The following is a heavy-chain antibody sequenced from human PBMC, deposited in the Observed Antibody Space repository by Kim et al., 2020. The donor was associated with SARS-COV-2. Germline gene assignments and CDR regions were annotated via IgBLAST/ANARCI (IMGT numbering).Heavy chain of an antibody. J-gene: IGHJ6*02. V-gene: IGHV4-31*02. Sequence: PPPQSRVTISVDTSKNQFALKLSSVTAADTAVYYCARDLALRLGVYGMDVWGQGTTVTVSS. CDR3: ARDLALRLGVYGMDV. D-gene: IGHD3-16*01.